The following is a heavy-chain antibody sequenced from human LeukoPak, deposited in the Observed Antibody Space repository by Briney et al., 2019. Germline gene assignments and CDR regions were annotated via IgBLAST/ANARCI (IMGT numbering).Heavy chain of an antibody. CDR3: ARDRHTAMVYYYYYMDV. D-gene: IGHD5-18*01. CDR2: ISPSSHYI. Sequence: NTGGSLRLSCAGSGFTFSNYSINWVRQAPGKGLEWVSSISPSSHYIYYADSVRGRFTISRDNARNSLHLQMNSLRDEDTAVYYCARDRHTAMVYYYYYMDVWGTGTTVTVSS. V-gene: IGHV3-21*04. CDR1: GFTFSNYS. J-gene: IGHJ6*03.